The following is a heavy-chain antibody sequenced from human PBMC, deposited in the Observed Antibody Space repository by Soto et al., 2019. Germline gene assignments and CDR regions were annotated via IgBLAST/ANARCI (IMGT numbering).Heavy chain of an antibody. D-gene: IGHD5-12*01. CDR1: GFHFSIYA. CDR3: ARLGGYSDYDPFDY. V-gene: IGHV3-23*01. CDR2: ISGNGGST. J-gene: IGHJ4*02. Sequence: EVQLLESGGGLVEPGGSLRLSCAASGFHFSIYAMGWVRQAPGKGLEWVSVISGNGGSTYYPDSVKGRFSISRDISKNTLFLEMNSLRAEDTAIYYCARLGGYSDYDPFDYWGQGTLVTVSS.